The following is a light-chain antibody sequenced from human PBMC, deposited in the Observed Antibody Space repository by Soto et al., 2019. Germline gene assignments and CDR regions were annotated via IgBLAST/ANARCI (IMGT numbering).Light chain of an antibody. Sequence: QSALTQPASVSGSPGQSITISCSGTSSDVGRYNLVSWYQHHPGKAPKLMIYEANKRPAGVSNRFSGSKSGNTAYLTISGLHFEGEAEYFFLSFTTTSTHVFGTGTKLTVL. V-gene: IGLV2-14*02. CDR3: LSFTTTSTHV. CDR2: EAN. J-gene: IGLJ1*01. CDR1: SSDVGRYNL.